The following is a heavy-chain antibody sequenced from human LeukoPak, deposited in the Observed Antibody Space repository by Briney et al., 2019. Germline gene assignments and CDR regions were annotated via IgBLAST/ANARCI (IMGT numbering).Heavy chain of an antibody. CDR1: GGTFTSSA. CDR2: IIPIFGTA. Sequence: SVKVSCKASGGTFTSSASSWVRQAPGQGLEWMGGIIPIFGTANYAQKFQGRVTITADESTRTPYMELNSLSAEDTAVYYCSRAYYYDSSGYRDWYFDLWGRGTLVTVSS. J-gene: IGHJ2*01. CDR3: SRAYYYDSSGYRDWYFDL. V-gene: IGHV1-69*13. D-gene: IGHD3-22*01.